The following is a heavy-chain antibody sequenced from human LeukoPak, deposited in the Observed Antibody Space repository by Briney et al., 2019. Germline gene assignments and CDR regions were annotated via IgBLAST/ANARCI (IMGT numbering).Heavy chain of an antibody. CDR2: MNLNSGNT. J-gene: IGHJ4*02. Sequence: ASVKVSCKASGYTFTSYDINWVRQATGQGLEWMGWMNLNSGNTGYAQKFQGRVTMTRNTSISTAYMELSSLRSEDTAVYYCARVGYSSSWFAFSLVDYWGQGTLVTVSS. CDR3: ARVGYSSSWFAFSLVDY. V-gene: IGHV1-8*01. CDR1: GYTFTSYD. D-gene: IGHD6-13*01.